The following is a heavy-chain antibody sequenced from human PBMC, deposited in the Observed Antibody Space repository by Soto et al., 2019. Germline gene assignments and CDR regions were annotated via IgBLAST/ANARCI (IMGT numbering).Heavy chain of an antibody. Sequence: EVQLLESGGGLVRPGGSLTLSCAVSGFTFTNYGINWVRQAPGKGLEWVSSVSKSDYTYYSASVKGRFTISRDNARNSVSLQVDNLRAEDTAVYYCTREDSIIIPAVADFWGQGTLVTVSS. CDR1: GFTFTNYG. CDR2: VSKSDYT. V-gene: IGHV3-21*01. CDR3: TREDSIIIPAVADF. J-gene: IGHJ4*02. D-gene: IGHD6-19*01.